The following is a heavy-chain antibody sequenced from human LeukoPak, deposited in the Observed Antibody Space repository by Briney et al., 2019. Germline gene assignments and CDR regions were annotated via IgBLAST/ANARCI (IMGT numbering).Heavy chain of an antibody. Sequence: GGSLRLSCAASGFTFSSYGMHWVRQAPGKGLEWVAVIWYDGSNKYYADSVKGRFTISRDNSKNTLYLQMNSLRAEDTAVYYCARDPGIAAAGTGWFDPWGQGTLVTVSS. V-gene: IGHV3-33*01. J-gene: IGHJ5*02. CDR2: IWYDGSNK. D-gene: IGHD6-13*01. CDR1: GFTFSSYG. CDR3: ARDPGIAAAGTGWFDP.